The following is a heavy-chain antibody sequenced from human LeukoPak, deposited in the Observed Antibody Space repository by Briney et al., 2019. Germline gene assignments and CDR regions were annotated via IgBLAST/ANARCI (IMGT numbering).Heavy chain of an antibody. CDR1: GFTFSSYG. D-gene: IGHD6-13*01. CDR3: ARIAGSSWSGYYYYMDV. CDR2: IWYDGSNK. V-gene: IGHV3-33*01. J-gene: IGHJ6*03. Sequence: GGSLRLSCAASGFTFSSYGMHWVRQAPGKGLEWVAVIWYDGSNKYYADSVKGRFTISRDNSKNTLYLQMNSLRAEDTAVYYCARIAGSSWSGYYYYMDVWGKGTTVTVSS.